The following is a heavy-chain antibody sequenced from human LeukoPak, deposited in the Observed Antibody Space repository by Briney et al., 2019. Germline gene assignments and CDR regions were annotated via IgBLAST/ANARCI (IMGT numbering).Heavy chain of an antibody. Sequence: SETLSPTCTVSGGSISSYYWGWIRQPPGKGLEWIGCIHYSGNTHYNPSLKSRVTISVDTSKNQFSLKLNSVTAADTAVYYCAGLSINWNALGYWGQGTLVTVSS. D-gene: IGHD1-1*01. CDR1: GGSISSYY. CDR2: IHYSGNT. V-gene: IGHV4-59*01. CDR3: AGLSINWNALGY. J-gene: IGHJ4*02.